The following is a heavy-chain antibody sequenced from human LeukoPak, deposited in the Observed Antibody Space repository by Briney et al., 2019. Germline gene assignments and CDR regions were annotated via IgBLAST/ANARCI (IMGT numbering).Heavy chain of an antibody. V-gene: IGHV1-3*01. J-gene: IGHJ6*02. Sequence: ASVKVSCKASGYTFTSYAMHWVRQAPGQRLEWMGWINAGNGNTKYSQKFQGRVTITRDTSASTAYMELSSLRSEDTAVYYCAQRGGSSETYGMDVWGQGTTVTVSS. CDR3: AQRGGSSETYGMDV. D-gene: IGHD2-2*01. CDR2: INAGNGNT. CDR1: GYTFTSYA.